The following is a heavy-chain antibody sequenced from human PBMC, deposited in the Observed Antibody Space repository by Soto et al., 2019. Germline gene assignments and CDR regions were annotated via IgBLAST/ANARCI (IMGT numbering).Heavy chain of an antibody. J-gene: IGHJ4*02. D-gene: IGHD5-12*01. Sequence: QVQLVQSGAELKKPGSSVKVSCMSSGGTLSSDSFSWVRQAPGQGLEWMGRIIPVLGIPNYAQKFQGRLTTSADRSTTTGYMELISLTSEDTAVYYCARVVDFYFDDWGQGTMVTVSS. CDR3: ARVVDFYFDD. CDR1: GGTLSSDS. CDR2: IIPVLGIP. V-gene: IGHV1-69*02.